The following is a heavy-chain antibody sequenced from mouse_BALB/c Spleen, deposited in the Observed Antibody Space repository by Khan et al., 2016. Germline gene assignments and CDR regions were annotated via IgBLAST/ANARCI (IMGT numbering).Heavy chain of an antibody. J-gene: IGHJ2*01. Sequence: EVQLQESGPGLVKPSQTVSLTCTVTGISITTGNYRWSWIRQFPGNKLEWIGYIYYSGTITYNPSLTSRTTITRDTSKNQFFLEMNSLTAEDTATNYWARAYYGNYYFDYWGQGTTLTVSS. CDR1: GISITTGNYR. CDR3: ARAYYGNYYFDY. D-gene: IGHD2-10*01. CDR2: IYYSGTI. V-gene: IGHV3-5*02.